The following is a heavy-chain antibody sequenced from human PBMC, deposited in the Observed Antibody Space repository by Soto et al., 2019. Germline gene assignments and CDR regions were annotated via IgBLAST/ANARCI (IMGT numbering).Heavy chain of an antibody. CDR1: GFNFTNHV. V-gene: IGHV3-23*01. CDR3: AKTVGATKLEDY. D-gene: IGHD1-26*01. J-gene: IGHJ4*02. CDR2: ISNSDDVG. Sequence: LRLSCSASGFNFTNHVINWVRQAPGKSLEWVLSISNSDDVGFYADSVRGRFLVSRDISTNSVYLQMNYLRVEDTAVYYCAKTVGATKLEDYWGQGTLVTVSS.